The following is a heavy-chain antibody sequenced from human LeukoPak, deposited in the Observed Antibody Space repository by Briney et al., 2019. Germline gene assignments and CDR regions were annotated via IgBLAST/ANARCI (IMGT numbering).Heavy chain of an antibody. J-gene: IGHJ6*02. V-gene: IGHV3-66*02. Sequence: GGSLRLSCAASGFTVSSNYMSWVRQAPGKGLEWVSVIYSGGSTYYADSVKGRFTISRDSSKNTLYLQMNSLRAEDTAVYYCARVGTGYDYDYYGMDVWGQGTTVTVSS. CDR3: ARVGTGYDYDYYGMDV. CDR1: GFTVSSNY. CDR2: IYSGGST. D-gene: IGHD5-12*01.